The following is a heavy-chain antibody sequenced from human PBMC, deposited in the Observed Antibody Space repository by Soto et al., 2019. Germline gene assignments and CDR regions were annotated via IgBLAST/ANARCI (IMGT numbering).Heavy chain of an antibody. V-gene: IGHV3-23*01. D-gene: IGHD2-21*01. CDR1: GFTFGSYT. J-gene: IGHJ4*01. Sequence: PGGSLILSCAASGFTFGSYTMAWVRQAPGKGLEWVSSISGSGGSPSYADSVQGRFTISRDNPRNTLSLQMNSLRVEDTATYYCAKARCAGDPCYVPEYWGHGSLVTVSS. CDR3: AKARCAGDPCYVPEY. CDR2: ISGSGGSP.